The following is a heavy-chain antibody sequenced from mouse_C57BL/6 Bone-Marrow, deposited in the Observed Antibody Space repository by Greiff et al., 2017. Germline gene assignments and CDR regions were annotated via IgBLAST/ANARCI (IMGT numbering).Heavy chain of an antibody. J-gene: IGHJ1*03. CDR3: ARNDWTGYGSSYYWYFDV. D-gene: IGHD1-1*01. CDR2: IWSGGST. CDR1: GFSLTSYG. V-gene: IGHV2-2*01. Sequence: VQLQQSGPGLVQPSQSLSITCTVSGFSLTSYGVHWVRQSPGKGLEWLGVIWSGGSTDYNAAFISRLSISKDNSKSQVFFKMNSLQADDTAIYYCARNDWTGYGSSYYWYFDVGGTGTTVTVSS.